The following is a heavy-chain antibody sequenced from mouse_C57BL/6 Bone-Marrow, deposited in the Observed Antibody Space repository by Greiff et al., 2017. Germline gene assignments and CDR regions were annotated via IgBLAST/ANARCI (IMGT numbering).Heavy chain of an antibody. Sequence: QVQLKESGPGLVAPSQSLSITCTVSGFSLTSYGVHWVRQPPGKGLEWLVVIWSDGSTTYNSALKSRLSISKDNSKSQVFLKMNSLQTDDTAMYSCARHDPLSTVVAPDAMDYWGQGTSVTVSS. J-gene: IGHJ4*01. D-gene: IGHD1-1*01. V-gene: IGHV2-6-1*01. CDR2: IWSDGST. CDR1: GFSLTSYG. CDR3: ARHDPLSTVVAPDAMDY.